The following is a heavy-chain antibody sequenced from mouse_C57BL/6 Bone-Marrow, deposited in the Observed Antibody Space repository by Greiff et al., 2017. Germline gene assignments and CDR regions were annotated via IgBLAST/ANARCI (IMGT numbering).Heavy chain of an antibody. CDR3: DRDYYGSRGYYAMDY. V-gene: IGHV1-26*01. CDR2: INPNSGGT. CDR1: GYTFTDYY. D-gene: IGHD1-1*01. J-gene: IGHJ4*01. Sequence: EVQLQQSGPELVKPGASVKISCKASGYTFTDYYMNWVKQSHGKSLEWIGDINPNSGGTSYNQKFKGKATLTVDKSSSTAYMELRSLTSEDSAVYYCDRDYYGSRGYYAMDYWGQGTSVTVSS.